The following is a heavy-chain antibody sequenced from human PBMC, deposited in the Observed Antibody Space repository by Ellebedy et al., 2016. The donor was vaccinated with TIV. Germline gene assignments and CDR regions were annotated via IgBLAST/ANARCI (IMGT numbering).Heavy chain of an antibody. CDR1: GFIFSNYG. CDR3: SKGRGTSGYLSNDY. CDR2: IWYDGSNK. D-gene: IGHD3-22*01. J-gene: IGHJ4*02. Sequence: GESLKISXAASGFIFSNYGMHWVRQAPGKGLEWAAVIWYDGSNKYYADSVKGRFTISRDNSKSTVYLQMNSVRAEDTAVYYCSKGRGTSGYLSNDYWGQGTLVTVSS. V-gene: IGHV3-33*06.